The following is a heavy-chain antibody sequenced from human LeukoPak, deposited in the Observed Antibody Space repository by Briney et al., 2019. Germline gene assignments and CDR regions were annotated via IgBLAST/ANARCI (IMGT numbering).Heavy chain of an antibody. V-gene: IGHV1-2*02. J-gene: IGHJ5*02. CDR3: ARGGCSSASCFLVNWFDP. CDR1: GYTFTGYY. Sequence: GASVKVSCKASGYTFTGYYMHWVRQAPGQGLEWMGWTNPNSGGTNYAQKFQGRVTMTRDTSISTAYMVLSRLRSDDTAVYYCARGGCSSASCFLVNWFDPWGQGTLVTVSS. CDR2: TNPNSGGT. D-gene: IGHD2-2*01.